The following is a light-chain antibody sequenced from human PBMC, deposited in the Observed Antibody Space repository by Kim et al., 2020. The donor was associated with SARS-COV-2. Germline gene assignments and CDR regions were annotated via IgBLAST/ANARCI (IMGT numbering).Light chain of an antibody. CDR2: DAS. Sequence: EIVLTQSPATLSLSPGERATLTCRATQSVSYKLAWYQQKPGQAPRLVISDASNRATGIPARFTGSGSGTDFTLTISSLEPEDFAVYYCHQRNACPSTFGQGTRLEIK. J-gene: IGKJ5*01. CDR3: HQRNACPST. V-gene: IGKV3-11*01. CDR1: QSVSYK.